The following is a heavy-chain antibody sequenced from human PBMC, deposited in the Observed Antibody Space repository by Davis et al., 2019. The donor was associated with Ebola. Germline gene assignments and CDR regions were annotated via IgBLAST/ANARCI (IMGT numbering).Heavy chain of an antibody. Sequence: GESLKISCAASGFTFSDYYMRWIRQAPGKGLEWVSYISSSGSTIYYADSVKGRFTISRDNAKNSLYLQMNSLRAEDTAVYYCASGRRRELSFFDYWGQGTLVTVSS. J-gene: IGHJ4*02. CDR2: ISSSGSTI. CDR1: GFTFSDYY. D-gene: IGHD1-26*01. V-gene: IGHV3-11*01. CDR3: ASGRRRELSFFDY.